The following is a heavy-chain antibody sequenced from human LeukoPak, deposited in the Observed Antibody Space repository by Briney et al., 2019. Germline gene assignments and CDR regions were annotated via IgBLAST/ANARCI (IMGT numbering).Heavy chain of an antibody. Sequence: SQTLSLTCAISGDSASSYSAAWNWIRQSPSRGLEWLGRTYFRSTWYSDYAESVKSRLTINPDTSKNQFSLQLTSVTPEDTAVYYCARGTFLDYWGQGTLVTVPS. CDR1: GDSASSYSAA. CDR2: TYFRSTWYS. CDR3: ARGTFLDY. V-gene: IGHV6-1*01. D-gene: IGHD2/OR15-2a*01. J-gene: IGHJ4*02.